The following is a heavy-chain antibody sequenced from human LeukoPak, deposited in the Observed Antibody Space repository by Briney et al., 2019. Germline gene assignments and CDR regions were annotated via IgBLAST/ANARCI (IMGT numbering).Heavy chain of an antibody. CDR3: ARDQSYGSFYYFDY. CDR2: ISGSGGST. Sequence: PGGSLRLSCAASGFTFSSYGMSWVRQAPGKGLEWVSAISGSGGSTYYADSVKGRFTISRDNSKNTLYLQMNSLRAEDTAVYYCARDQSYGSFYYFDYWGQGTLVTVSS. V-gene: IGHV3-23*01. J-gene: IGHJ4*02. CDR1: GFTFSSYG. D-gene: IGHD2-15*01.